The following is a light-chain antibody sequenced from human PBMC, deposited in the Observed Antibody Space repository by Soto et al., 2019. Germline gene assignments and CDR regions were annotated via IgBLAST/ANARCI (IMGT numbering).Light chain of an antibody. CDR2: GAS. CDR1: QSVSSN. V-gene: IGKV3-15*01. Sequence: EIVMTQSPATLSVSPGVRATLSRRASQSVSSNLAWYQQKPGQAPRLLIYGASTRATGIPARFSGSGSGTEFTLTISSLQSEDFAVYYCQQRSNWLSITFGQGTRLEIK. CDR3: QQRSNWLSIT. J-gene: IGKJ5*01.